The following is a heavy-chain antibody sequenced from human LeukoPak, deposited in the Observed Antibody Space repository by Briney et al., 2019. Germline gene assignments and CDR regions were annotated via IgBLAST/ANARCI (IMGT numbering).Heavy chain of an antibody. D-gene: IGHD1-26*01. CDR1: GGTFSSYA. V-gene: IGHV1-69*01. Sequence: ASVKVSCKASGGTFSSYAISWVRQAPGQGLEWMGGIIPIFGTANYAQKFQGRVTITADESTSTAYMELSSLRSEDTAVYYCATNPPRAATWYYFDYWGQGTPVTVSS. J-gene: IGHJ4*02. CDR2: IIPIFGTA. CDR3: ATNPPRAATWYYFDY.